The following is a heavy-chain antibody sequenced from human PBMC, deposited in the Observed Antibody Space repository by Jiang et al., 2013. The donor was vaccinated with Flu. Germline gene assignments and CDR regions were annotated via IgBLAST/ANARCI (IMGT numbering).Heavy chain of an antibody. J-gene: IGHJ5*02. CDR2: IYPGDSDT. V-gene: IGHV5-51*01. D-gene: IGHD5-12*01. CDR3: ARHLGGYVGAGWFDP. Sequence: SYWIGWVRQMPGKGLEWMGIIYPGDSDTRYSPSFQGQVTISADKSISTAYLQWSSLKASDTAMYYCARHLGGYVGAGWFDPWGQGTLVTVSS. CDR1: SYW.